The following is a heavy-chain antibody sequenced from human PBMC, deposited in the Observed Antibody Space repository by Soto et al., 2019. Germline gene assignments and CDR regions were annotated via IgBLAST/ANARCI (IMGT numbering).Heavy chain of an antibody. D-gene: IGHD2-2*01. CDR2: ISYDGSNK. Sequence: LRLSCAASGFTFMSYAIHWVRQAPGKGLEWVAVISYDGSNKYFTDSVKGRFTISRDNSKNTLYLQMSSLRAEDTAVYYCARGECSSTSCEGNYYYYGMDVWGQGTTVTVSS. J-gene: IGHJ6*02. CDR3: ARGECSSTSCEGNYYYYGMDV. V-gene: IGHV3-30-3*01. CDR1: GFTFMSYA.